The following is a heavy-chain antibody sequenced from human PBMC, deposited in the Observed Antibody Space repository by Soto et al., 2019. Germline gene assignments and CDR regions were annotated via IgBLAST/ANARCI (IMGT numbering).Heavy chain of an antibody. J-gene: IGHJ1*01. Sequence: GASVKVSCKASGYIFSNYGISWVRQAPGQGLEWMGWISTYNANTYYAQKFQGRVTMTTDTSTSTAYMELRSLRSDDTAVFYCAGERDGSSWSSAESLQYWGQGTLVTVSS. V-gene: IGHV1-18*01. D-gene: IGHD6-13*01. CDR1: GYIFSNYG. CDR2: ISTYNANT. CDR3: AGERDGSSWSSAESLQY.